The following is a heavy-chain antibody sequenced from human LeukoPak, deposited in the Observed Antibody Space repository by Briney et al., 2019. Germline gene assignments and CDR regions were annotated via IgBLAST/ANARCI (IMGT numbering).Heavy chain of an antibody. V-gene: IGHV4-61*01. J-gene: IGHJ5*02. CDR3: AREEYNWFDP. CDR2: IYYSGST. CDR1: GDSISSSSFY. Sequence: PSETLSLTCTVSGDSISSSSFYWVWVRQPPGKGLEWIGYIYYSGSTNYNPSLKSRVTISVDTSKNQFSLKLSSVTAADTAVYYCAREEYNWFDPWGQGTLVTVSS.